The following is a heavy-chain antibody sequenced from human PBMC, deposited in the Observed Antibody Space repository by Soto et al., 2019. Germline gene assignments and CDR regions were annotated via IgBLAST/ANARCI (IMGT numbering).Heavy chain of an antibody. Sequence: SETLSLTCTVSGGSISSSTYFWGWIRQPPGTGLEWIGEINHSGSTNYNPSLKSRVTISVDTSKNQFSLKLTSVTAADTAVYYCARDKITGLFDYWGQGTLVTVSS. V-gene: IGHV4-39*07. J-gene: IGHJ4*02. CDR2: INHSGST. CDR3: ARDKITGLFDY. D-gene: IGHD2-8*02. CDR1: GGSISSSTYF.